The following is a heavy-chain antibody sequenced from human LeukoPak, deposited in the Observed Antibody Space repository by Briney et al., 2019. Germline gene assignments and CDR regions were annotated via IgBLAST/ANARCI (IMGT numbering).Heavy chain of an antibody. CDR1: GFIFTDYW. V-gene: IGHV3-7*01. CDR2: IKEDGSEK. CDR3: ARDESLGDLWSGYFDALDI. J-gene: IGHJ3*02. Sequence: GGSLRLSCAASGFIFTDYWMYWVRQAPGRGLAWVANIKEDGSEKNYVDSVKGRFTISRDNAKNSVYLQMNSLRVEDTAVYYCARDESLGDLWSGYFDALDIWGQGTMVTVSS. D-gene: IGHD3-3*01.